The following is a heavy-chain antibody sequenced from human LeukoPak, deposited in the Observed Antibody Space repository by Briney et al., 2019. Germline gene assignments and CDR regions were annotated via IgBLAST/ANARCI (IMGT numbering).Heavy chain of an antibody. CDR1: GYTFTGYH. CDR2: INPNSGDT. CDR3: ARAFAYISRYYFDS. V-gene: IGHV1-2*02. Sequence: ASVRVSCKASGYTFTGYHMHWVRQAPGEGLEYIGWINPNSGDTSYAQRFQGRVTMTTDTSITTAYMELSRLISDDPAVYYCARAFAYISRYYFDSWGQGTLVTVSS. J-gene: IGHJ4*02. D-gene: IGHD2-21*01.